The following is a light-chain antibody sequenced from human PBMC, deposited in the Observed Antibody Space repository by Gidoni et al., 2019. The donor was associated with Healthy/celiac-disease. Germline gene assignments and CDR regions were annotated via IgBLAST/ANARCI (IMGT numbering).Light chain of an antibody. CDR1: SSNIGAGYD. CDR2: GNS. J-gene: IGLJ3*02. V-gene: IGLV1-40*01. CDR3: QSYDSSLSAPV. Sequence: QSVLTQPPSVSGAPGPRVTISCTGSSSNIGAGYDVHWYQQLPGTAPKLLIHGNSNRPSGVPDRFSGSKSGTSASLAITGLQAEDEADYYCQSYDSSLSAPVFGGGTKLTVL.